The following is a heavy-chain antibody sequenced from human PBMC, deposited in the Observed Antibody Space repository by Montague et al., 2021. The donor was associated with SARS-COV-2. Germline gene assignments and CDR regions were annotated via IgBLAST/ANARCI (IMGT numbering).Heavy chain of an antibody. Sequence: SETLSLTCTVSTGSLSAHYWSWIRQPPGKGLEWIGDINYSGGTNYNPSFKSRVTISLDSSKNQFSLRLTSVTAADSGVYYCARPSFSVVVRVIRNSFDSWGPGTPVTVSS. D-gene: IGHD3-10*01. CDR1: TGSLSAHY. J-gene: IGHJ4*03. CDR2: INYSGGT. V-gene: IGHV4-59*08. CDR3: ARPSFSVVVRVIRNSFDS.